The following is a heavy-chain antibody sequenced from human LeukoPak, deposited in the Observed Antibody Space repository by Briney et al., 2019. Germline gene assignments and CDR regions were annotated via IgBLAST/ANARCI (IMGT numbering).Heavy chain of an antibody. V-gene: IGHV4-59*08. D-gene: IGHD1-1*01. CDR1: GGSISNYY. CDR3: ARLNGGY. Sequence: SETLSPTCTVSGGSISNYYWSWIRQPPGRGLEWIGYINYSGSTNYNPSLKNRVTISVDTSKNQFSLKVTSVTAADTAVYYCARLNGGYWGQGTLVTVSS. CDR2: INYSGST. J-gene: IGHJ4*02.